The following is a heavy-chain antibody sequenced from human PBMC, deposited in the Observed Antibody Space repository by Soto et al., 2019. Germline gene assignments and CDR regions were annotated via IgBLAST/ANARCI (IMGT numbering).Heavy chain of an antibody. CDR1: GYTFSNDA. CDR2: VSAYNGNT. V-gene: IGHV1-18*01. D-gene: IGHD1-7*01. Sequence: QVQLVQSGAEVKKPGASVKVSCKASGYTFSNDAITWVRQAPGQGLEWMGWVSAYNGNTNYAQKFKGRVTMTTDTSTSKAYREIRSLRSDDTAVYFCARASRYSWKYMMYWGQGTLVTVSS. CDR3: ARASRYSWKYMMY. J-gene: IGHJ4*02.